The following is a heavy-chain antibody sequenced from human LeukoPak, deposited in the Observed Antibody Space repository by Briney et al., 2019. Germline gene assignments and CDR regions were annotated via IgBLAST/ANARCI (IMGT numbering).Heavy chain of an antibody. CDR1: GGSISGSY. CDR3: ARGIESYGDYGY. J-gene: IGHJ4*02. CDR2: MYNSGST. D-gene: IGHD4-17*01. Sequence: SKTLSLTCTVSGGSISGSYWCWIRQPPGKGLEWIAYMYNSGSTNYNPSLKSRVTISIDTSKNQFSLKLSSLTAADTAIYYCARGIESYGDYGYWGQGILVTVSS. V-gene: IGHV4-59*01.